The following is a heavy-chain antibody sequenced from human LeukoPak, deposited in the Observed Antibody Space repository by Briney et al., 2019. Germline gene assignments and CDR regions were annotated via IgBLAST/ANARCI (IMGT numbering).Heavy chain of an antibody. CDR2: IYYSGST. CDR3: ARGLHSRGYYWYFDL. V-gene: IGHV4-59*08. CDR1: GGSISTYC. D-gene: IGHD3-22*01. Sequence: PSETLSLTCTVSGGSISTYCWSWIRQPPGKGLEWIGYIYYSGSTNYNPSLKSRVTISVDTSRNQFSLKLFSVTAADTAVYYCARGLHSRGYYWYFDLWGRGTLVTVSS. J-gene: IGHJ2*01.